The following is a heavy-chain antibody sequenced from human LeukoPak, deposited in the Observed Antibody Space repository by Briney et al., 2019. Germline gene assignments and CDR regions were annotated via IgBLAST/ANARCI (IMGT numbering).Heavy chain of an antibody. CDR2: IYYSGST. CDR3: ARHPMIVVGNWFDP. V-gene: IGHV4-34*01. Sequence: PSETLSLTCAVYGGSFSGYYWSWIRQPPGKGLEGIGSIYYSGSTYYNPSLKSRVTISVDTSKNQFSLKLSSVTAADTAVYYCARHPMIVVGNWFDPWGQGTLVTVSS. J-gene: IGHJ5*02. CDR1: GGSFSGYY. D-gene: IGHD3-22*01.